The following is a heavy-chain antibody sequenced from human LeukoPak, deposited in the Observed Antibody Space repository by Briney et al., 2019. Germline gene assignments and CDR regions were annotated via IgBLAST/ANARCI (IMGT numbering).Heavy chain of an antibody. CDR3: ARCSTPHWIFDAFDI. Sequence: ASVKVSCKASGYTFTGHYMHWVRQAPGQGPEWMGWINPNSGGTNYAQKFQGRVTMTRDTSISTAYMELSGLRSDDTAVYYCARCSTPHWIFDAFDILGQGTMVTVSS. CDR2: INPNSGGT. CDR1: GYTFTGHY. J-gene: IGHJ3*02. D-gene: IGHD1-1*01. V-gene: IGHV1-2*02.